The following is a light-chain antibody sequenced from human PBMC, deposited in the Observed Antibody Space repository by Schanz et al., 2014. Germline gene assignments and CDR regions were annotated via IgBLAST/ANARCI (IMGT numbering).Light chain of an antibody. J-gene: IGKJ4*01. CDR1: QSVSSSY. CDR2: GAS. CDR3: QQYSKSPLT. V-gene: IGKV3-20*01. Sequence: EIVLTQSPGTLSLSPGDWASLSCRASQSVSSSYLAWYQQKPGQAPRLLIYGASSRATGIPDRFSGSGSGTDFTLTISRLEPEDFAVYYCQQYSKSPLTFGGGTKVEI.